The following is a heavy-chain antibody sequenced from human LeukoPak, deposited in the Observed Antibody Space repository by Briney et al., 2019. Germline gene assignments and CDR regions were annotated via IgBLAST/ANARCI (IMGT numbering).Heavy chain of an antibody. CDR2: ISGSGGST. V-gene: IGHV3-23*01. Sequence: PGGSLRLSCAASGFTFSSYAMSWVRQAPGKGLEWVSAISGSGGSTYYADSVKGRFTISRDNSKNTLYLQMNSLRAKDTAVYYCAKSPPEGITIFGVVIMSAEYFQHWGQGTLVTVSS. CDR1: GFTFSSYA. CDR3: AKSPPEGITIFGVVIMSAEYFQH. D-gene: IGHD3-3*01. J-gene: IGHJ1*01.